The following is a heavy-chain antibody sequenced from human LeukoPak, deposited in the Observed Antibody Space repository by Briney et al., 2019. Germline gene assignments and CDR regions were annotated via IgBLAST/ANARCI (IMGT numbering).Heavy chain of an antibody. CDR1: GYTFTGYY. V-gene: IGHV1-2*02. J-gene: IGHJ4*02. CDR3: ARSYYDSSGYLYYFDY. CDR2: INPNSGGT. Sequence: ASVKVSCKASGYTFTGYYMHWARQAPGQGLEWMGWINPNSGGTNYAQKFQGRVTMTRDTSISTAYMELSRLRSDDTAVYYCARSYYDSSGYLYYFDYWGQGTLVTVSS. D-gene: IGHD3-22*01.